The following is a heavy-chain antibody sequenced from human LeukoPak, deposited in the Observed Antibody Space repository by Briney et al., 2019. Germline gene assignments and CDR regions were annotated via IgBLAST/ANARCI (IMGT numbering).Heavy chain of an antibody. CDR1: GGSFSGYY. CDR2: NNHNGST. J-gene: IGHJ4*02. V-gene: IGHV4-34*01. CDR3: ARVPEILWTPDY. Sequence: TPSETLFLTRAVYGGSFSGYYWSWIRQPPRKGLEWIGENNHNGSTNYNPSLKSRVTISVDTSKNQFSLKLSSVTAADTAVYYCARVPEILWTPDYWGQGTLVTVSS. D-gene: IGHD2-21*01.